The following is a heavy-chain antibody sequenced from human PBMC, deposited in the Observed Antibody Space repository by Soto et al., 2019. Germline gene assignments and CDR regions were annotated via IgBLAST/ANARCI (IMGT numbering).Heavy chain of an antibody. D-gene: IGHD4-4*01. V-gene: IGHV4-34*01. CDR2: INHSGST. Sequence: KSSETLSLTCAVYGGSFSGYYWSWIRQPPGKGLEWIGEINHSGSTNYNPSLKSRVTISVDTSKNQFSLKLSSVTAADTAVYYCARYSNYYYYYGMDVWGQGTTVTVSS. CDR3: ARYSNYYYYYGMDV. CDR1: GGSFSGYY. J-gene: IGHJ6*02.